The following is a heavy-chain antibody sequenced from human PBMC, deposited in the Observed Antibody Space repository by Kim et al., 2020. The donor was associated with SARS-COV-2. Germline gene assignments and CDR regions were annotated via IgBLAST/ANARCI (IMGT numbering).Heavy chain of an antibody. CDR3: ARVRDYYGSGSYYRYYYYGMDV. CDR1: GYTFTSYD. Sequence: ASVKVSCKASGYTFTSYDINWVRQATGQGLEWMGWMNPNSGNTGYAQKFQGRVTMTRNTSISTAYIELSSLRSEDTAVYYCARVRDYYGSGSYYRYYYYGMDVWGQGTTVTVSS. J-gene: IGHJ6*02. CDR2: MNPNSGNT. D-gene: IGHD3-10*01. V-gene: IGHV1-8*01.